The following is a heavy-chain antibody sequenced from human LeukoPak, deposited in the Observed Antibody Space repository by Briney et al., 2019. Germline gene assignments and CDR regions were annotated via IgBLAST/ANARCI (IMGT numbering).Heavy chain of an antibody. D-gene: IGHD3-10*01. V-gene: IGHV4-31*09. CDR1: GGSISNGGYY. CDR3: ENPPFDY. CDR2: IYNSGST. Sequence: PSETLSLTCTVSGGSISNGGYYWSWIRQHPGKGLECLGHIYNSGSTNYNPSLKSRVTISVDTSKNQFSLKLSSVTAALLLWFGENPPFDYWGQGTLVTVSS. J-gene: IGHJ4*02.